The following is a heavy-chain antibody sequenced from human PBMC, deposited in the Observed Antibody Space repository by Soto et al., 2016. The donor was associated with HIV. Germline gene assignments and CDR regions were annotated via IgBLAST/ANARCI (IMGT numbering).Heavy chain of an antibody. CDR2: ISSTSTYI. V-gene: IGHV3-21*01. J-gene: IGHJ3*02. Sequence: EVQLVESGGGLVEPGGSLRLTCEASGFPFDDYSMNWVRQAPGKGLQWVSYISSTSTYIYYADSLEGRFTVSRDNAKNSLFLQMDSLRVEDTAVYYCATLYYGSGEWSLDIWAKGTTVTVSS. CDR3: ATLYYGSGEWSLDI. D-gene: IGHD3-10*01. CDR1: GFPFDDYS.